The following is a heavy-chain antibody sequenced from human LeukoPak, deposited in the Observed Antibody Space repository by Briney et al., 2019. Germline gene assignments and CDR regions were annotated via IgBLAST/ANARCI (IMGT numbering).Heavy chain of an antibody. CDR1: GYSFTGYD. V-gene: IGHV1-2*02. D-gene: IGHD1-26*01. J-gene: IGHJ4*02. Sequence: ASVKVSCKASGYSFTGYDIQWVRQAPGQGLGWMGWISPNSGGTNYAQKFQGRVTMTRDTSISTAYMELSRLRSDDTAIYYCARGSSEGYLDYWGQGTLVTVSS. CDR3: ARGSSEGYLDY. CDR2: ISPNSGGT.